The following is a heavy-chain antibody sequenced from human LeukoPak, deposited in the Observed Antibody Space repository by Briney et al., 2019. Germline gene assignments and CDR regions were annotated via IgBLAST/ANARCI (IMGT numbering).Heavy chain of an antibody. CDR3: ARGRGSWYGVYFDY. J-gene: IGHJ4*02. CDR1: GFTFDDYA. D-gene: IGHD6-13*01. CDR2: IKRDGSEK. V-gene: IGHV3-7*01. Sequence: PGGSLRLSCAASGFTFDDYAMHWVRQAPGKGLEWVANIKRDGSEKYYVDSVKGRFTISRDNAKNSLYLQMNSLRTEDTAVYYCARGRGSWYGVYFDYWGQGTLVTVSS.